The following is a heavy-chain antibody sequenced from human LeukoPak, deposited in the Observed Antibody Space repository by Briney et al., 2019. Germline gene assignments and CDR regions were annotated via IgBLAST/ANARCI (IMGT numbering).Heavy chain of an antibody. CDR1: GFTFNAFG. CDR3: ARFRTWGDKAFDY. D-gene: IGHD2-21*02. V-gene: IGHV3-48*01. J-gene: IGHJ4*02. CDR2: IGTTSGAI. Sequence: GGSLRPSCAASGFTFNAFGMNWVRQAPGKGLEWVSYIGTTSGAIYYADSVKGRFTISRDSAKNSLYLQMNSLRAEDTAVYYCARFRTWGDKAFDYWGQGTLVTVSS.